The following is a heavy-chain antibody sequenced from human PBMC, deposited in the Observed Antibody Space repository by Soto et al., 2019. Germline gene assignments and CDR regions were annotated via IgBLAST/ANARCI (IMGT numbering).Heavy chain of an antibody. CDR1: GFTFDDYA. CDR2: ISWNNGSR. J-gene: IGHJ3*02. D-gene: IGHD1-1*01. Sequence: PGGSLSLSCAASGFTFDDYAMHWVRQAPGKGLEWVSGISWNNGSRGYADSVKGRFTISRDNSKNSLYLQMNSLRAEDTAFYFCAKDTQLSHHSSHAFDIWGQGTMVTVSS. V-gene: IGHV3-9*01. CDR3: AKDTQLSHHSSHAFDI.